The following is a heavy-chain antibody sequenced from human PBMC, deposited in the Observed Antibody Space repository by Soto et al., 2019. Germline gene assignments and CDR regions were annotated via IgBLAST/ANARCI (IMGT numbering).Heavy chain of an antibody. J-gene: IGHJ4*02. CDR3: ARDGTEYYGEYYDY. Sequence: ASVKVSCKASGYTFTGYYMHWVRQAPGQGLEWMGWINPNSGGTNYAQKFQGWVTMTRDTSISTAYMELSRLRSDDTAVYYCARDGTEYYGEYYDYWGQGITVTVSS. V-gene: IGHV1-2*04. CDR2: INPNSGGT. D-gene: IGHD4-17*01. CDR1: GYTFTGYY.